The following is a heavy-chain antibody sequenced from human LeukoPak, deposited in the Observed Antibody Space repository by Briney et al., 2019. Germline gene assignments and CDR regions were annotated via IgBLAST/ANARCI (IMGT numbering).Heavy chain of an antibody. J-gene: IGHJ4*02. CDR1: GFTFSSYA. CDR2: ISGSGGST. CDR3: ARFGITVVRGGKYYFDY. Sequence: GGSLRLSCAASGFTFSSYAMSWVRQAPGKGLEWVSAISGSGGSTYYADSVKGRFTISRDNSKNTLYLQMNGLRAEDTAVYYCARFGITVVRGGKYYFDYWGQGTLVTVSS. D-gene: IGHD3-10*01. V-gene: IGHV3-23*01.